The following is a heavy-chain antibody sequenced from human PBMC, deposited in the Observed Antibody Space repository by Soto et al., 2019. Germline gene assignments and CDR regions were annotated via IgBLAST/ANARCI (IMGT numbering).Heavy chain of an antibody. CDR2: VYHSGTT. J-gene: IGHJ4*02. CDR3: ARQFFDYYDFWSGYLPPFDS. V-gene: IGHV4-39*01. CDR1: GGSISSTDYY. Sequence: PSETLSLTCAVSGGSISSTDYYWGWVRQPPGKGLEWIGSVYHSGTTYTSPSLRGRITLSINTSKNQFSLKLTSVTAADTAVYYCARQFFDYYDFWSGYLPPFDSWGQGTLVTVSS. D-gene: IGHD3-3*01.